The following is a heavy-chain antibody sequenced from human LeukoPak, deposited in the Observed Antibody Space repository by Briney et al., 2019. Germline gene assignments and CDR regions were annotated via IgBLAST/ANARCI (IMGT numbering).Heavy chain of an antibody. J-gene: IGHJ4*02. CDR2: IRDDGNNI. D-gene: IGHD3-16*01. CDR3: AKEGAPLGGRPDY. V-gene: IGHV3-30*02. CDR1: GFTFSNYG. Sequence: GGSLRLSCGASGFTFSNYGMLWVRQAPGKGLEWVAFIRDDGNNIHYADSVKDRFTISRDNSKNTLYLQMNSLRVEDTAVYYCAKEGAPLGGRPDYWGQGTLVTVSS.